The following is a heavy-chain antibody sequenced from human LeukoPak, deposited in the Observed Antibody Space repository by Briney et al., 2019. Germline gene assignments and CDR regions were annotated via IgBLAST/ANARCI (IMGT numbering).Heavy chain of an antibody. V-gene: IGHV3-23*01. Sequence: GGSLRLSCAASGFTFSSYAMSWVRQAPGKGLEWVSAISDSGNTYHADSVKGRFTISRDSSKNTLFLQMNRLGPEDAAVYYCAKAPVTTCRGAYCYPFDYWGQGTLVTVSS. J-gene: IGHJ4*02. D-gene: IGHD2-21*01. CDR1: GFTFSSYA. CDR3: AKAPVTTCRGAYCYPFDY. CDR2: ISDSGNT.